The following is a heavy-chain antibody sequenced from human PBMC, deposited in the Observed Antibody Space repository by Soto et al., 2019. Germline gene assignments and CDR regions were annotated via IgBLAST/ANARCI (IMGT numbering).Heavy chain of an antibody. J-gene: IGHJ4*02. CDR2: ISGSGGST. Sequence: PGGSLRLSCAASGFTFSSYAMSWVRQAPGKGLEWVSAISGSGGSTYYADSVKGRFTISRDNSKNTLYLQMNSLRAEDTAVYYCAKEPVDDFWSGYSFDSWGPGTLVTVSS. D-gene: IGHD3-3*01. V-gene: IGHV3-23*01. CDR3: AKEPVDDFWSGYSFDS. CDR1: GFTFSSYA.